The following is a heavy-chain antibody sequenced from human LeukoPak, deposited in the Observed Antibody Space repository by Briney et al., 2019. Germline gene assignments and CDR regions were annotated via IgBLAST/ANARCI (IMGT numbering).Heavy chain of an antibody. V-gene: IGHV3-33*01. CDR1: GFTFSSYG. CDR3: ARDLVGASV. D-gene: IGHD1-26*01. J-gene: IGHJ4*02. Sequence: RPGGSLRLSCAASGFTFSSYGMHWARQAPGKGLEWVAVIWYDGSNKYYADSVKGRFTISRDNSKNTLYLQMNSLRAEDTAVYYCARDLVGASVWSQGTLVTVSS. CDR2: IWYDGSNK.